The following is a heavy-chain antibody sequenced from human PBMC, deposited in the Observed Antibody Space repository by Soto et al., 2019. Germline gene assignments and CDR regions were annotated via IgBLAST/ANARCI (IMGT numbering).Heavy chain of an antibody. Sequence: SETLSLTCTVSGGSISHYYWSWIRQPPGKGLEWIGYIYYSGSTNYNPSLKSRVTISVDTSKNQFSLKLTSVTAADTAVYYCARDKIIGLFDYWGQGTLVTVS. V-gene: IGHV4-59*12. J-gene: IGHJ4*02. CDR1: GGSISHYY. D-gene: IGHD2-15*01. CDR3: ARDKIIGLFDY. CDR2: IYYSGST.